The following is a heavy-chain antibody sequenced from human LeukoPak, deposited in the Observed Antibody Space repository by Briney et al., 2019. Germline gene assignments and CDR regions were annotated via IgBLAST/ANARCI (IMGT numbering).Heavy chain of an antibody. V-gene: IGHV4-39*07. CDR2: IYYSGST. J-gene: IGHJ4*02. D-gene: IGHD6-13*01. CDR3: ARCISSSPPGY. CDR1: GGSINSSSYY. Sequence: SETLSLTCTVSGGSINSSSYYWGWIRQPPGKGLEWIGSIYYSGSTYYNPSLKSRVTISVDTSKNQFSLKLSSVTAADTAVYYCARCISSSPPGYWGQGTLVTVSS.